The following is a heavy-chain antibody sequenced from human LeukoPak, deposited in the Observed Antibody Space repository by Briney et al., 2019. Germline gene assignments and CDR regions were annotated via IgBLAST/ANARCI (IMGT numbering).Heavy chain of an antibody. CDR3: ARNGIVGAFY. V-gene: IGHV4-61*01. J-gene: IGHJ4*02. CDR1: GGSVSSGSYY. Sequence: SETLSPTYTVSGGSVSSGSYYWSWIRRPPGKGLEWIAYIYYSGSTKYKSSLKSRVTMSVDTSKNQFSLILSSVTAADTAVYYCARNGIVGAFYWGQGTLVTVSS. D-gene: IGHD1-26*01. CDR2: IYYSGST.